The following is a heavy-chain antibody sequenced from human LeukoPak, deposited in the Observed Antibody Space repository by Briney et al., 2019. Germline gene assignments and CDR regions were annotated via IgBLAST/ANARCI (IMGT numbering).Heavy chain of an antibody. CDR3: AGERGEECSSGWYKTNFFDN. J-gene: IGHJ4*02. D-gene: IGHD6-19*01. V-gene: IGHV4-38-2*02. Sequence: SETLSLTCTVSGYSITSGYYWGWIRQPPGKGLEWIGSIYHSGSTFYNPSLKSRVTISVDPSKNQFSLKLSSVIVADTAVYYCAGERGEECSSGWYKTNFFDNWGQGIRVTVSS. CDR1: GYSITSGYY. CDR2: IYHSGST.